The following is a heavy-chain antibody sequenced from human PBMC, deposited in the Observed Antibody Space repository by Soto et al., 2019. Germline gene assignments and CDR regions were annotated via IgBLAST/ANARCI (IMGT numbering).Heavy chain of an antibody. CDR3: ARHVVAAAYYYYYGMDV. Sequence: SETLSLTCTVSGGSISSSSYYWGWIRQPPGKGLEWIGSIYYSGSTYYNPSLKSRVTISVDTSKNQFSLKLSSVTAADTAVYYCARHVVAAAYYYYYGMDVWGQGTTVTVSS. V-gene: IGHV4-39*01. CDR2: IYYSGST. J-gene: IGHJ6*02. CDR1: GGSISSSSYY. D-gene: IGHD6-13*01.